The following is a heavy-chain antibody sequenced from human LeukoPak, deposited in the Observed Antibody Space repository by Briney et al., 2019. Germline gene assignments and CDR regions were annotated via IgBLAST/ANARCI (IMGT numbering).Heavy chain of an antibody. D-gene: IGHD3-22*01. CDR2: IYHSGST. V-gene: IGHV4-38-2*02. CDR1: GYSISSGYY. CDR3: AGNLYDSLDY. J-gene: IGHJ4*02. Sequence: PSETLSLTCTVSGYSISSGYYWGWIRQPPGKGLEWIGSIYHSGSTYYNPSLKSRVTISVDTSKNQFSLKLSSVTAADTAVYYCAGNLYDSLDYWGQGTLVTVSS.